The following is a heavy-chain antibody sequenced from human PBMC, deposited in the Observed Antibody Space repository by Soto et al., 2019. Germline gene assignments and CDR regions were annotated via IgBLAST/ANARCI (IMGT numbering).Heavy chain of an antibody. Sequence: QVQLQESGPGLMKPSQTLSLTCTVSGGSITSGGYYWNWVRQHPGKGLEWIGYIYYSGSTYYNPSLKSRVIISVDTSKKWFSLKLNSVTAADTAVYYCARDGYSGSSAHGAFDIWGQGTMVTVSS. D-gene: IGHD1-26*01. CDR2: IYYSGST. V-gene: IGHV4-31*03. J-gene: IGHJ3*02. CDR1: GGSITSGGYY. CDR3: ARDGYSGSSAHGAFDI.